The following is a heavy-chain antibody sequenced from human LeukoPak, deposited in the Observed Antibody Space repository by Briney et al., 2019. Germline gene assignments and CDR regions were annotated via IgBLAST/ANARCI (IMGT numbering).Heavy chain of an antibody. J-gene: IGHJ3*02. Sequence: PSETLSLTCTVSGGSISSSSYYWGWIRQPPGKGLEWIGSIYYSGSTYYNPSLKSRVTISVDTSKNQFSLKLSSVTAADTAVYYCARLRFIRDGYNLPHGAFDIWGQGTMVTVSS. CDR2: IYYSGST. D-gene: IGHD5-24*01. V-gene: IGHV4-39*01. CDR1: GGSISSSSYY. CDR3: ARLRFIRDGYNLPHGAFDI.